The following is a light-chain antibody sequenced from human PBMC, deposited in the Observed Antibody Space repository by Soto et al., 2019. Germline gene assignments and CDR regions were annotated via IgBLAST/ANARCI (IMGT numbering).Light chain of an antibody. CDR3: GTWDSSLSAWV. CDR1: SSNIGNNY. V-gene: IGLV1-51*01. J-gene: IGLJ3*02. Sequence: QSVLTQPPSGSAAPGQKVTISCSGSSSNIGNNYVSWYQQLPRTAPKLLIYDNTKRPSVIPDRFSGSKSGTSATLGITGLQTGDDADYYCGTWDSSLSAWVFGGGTKLTVL. CDR2: DNT.